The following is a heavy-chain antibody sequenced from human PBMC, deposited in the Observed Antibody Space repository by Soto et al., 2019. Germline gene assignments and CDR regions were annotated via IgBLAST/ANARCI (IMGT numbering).Heavy chain of an antibody. V-gene: IGHV4-31*03. Sequence: QVQLQESGPGLVKPSQTLSLTCTVSGGSISSGGYYWSWIRRHPGKGLEWIGYIYYSGSTYYNPSLTSRVTISVATSKHHFSLKLTSVTAADTAVYYCAPLPFGINGVTSFDSCGQGTLVTVSS. D-gene: IGHD3-3*01. CDR2: IYYSGST. J-gene: IGHJ4*02. CDR1: GGSISSGGYY. CDR3: APLPFGINGVTSFDS.